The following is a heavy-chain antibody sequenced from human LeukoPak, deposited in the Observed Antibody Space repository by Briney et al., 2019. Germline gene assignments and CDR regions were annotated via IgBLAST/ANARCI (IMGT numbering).Heavy chain of an antibody. Sequence: ASVKVSCKASGGTFSSYAISWVRQAPGQGLEWMGGIIPIFGTANYAQKFQGRVTITADESTSTAYMELSSLRSEDTAVYYCARGAYSGSCYADFWGQGTLVTVSS. D-gene: IGHD1-26*01. V-gene: IGHV1-69*13. CDR1: GGTFSSYA. J-gene: IGHJ4*02. CDR2: IIPIFGTA. CDR3: ARGAYSGSCYADF.